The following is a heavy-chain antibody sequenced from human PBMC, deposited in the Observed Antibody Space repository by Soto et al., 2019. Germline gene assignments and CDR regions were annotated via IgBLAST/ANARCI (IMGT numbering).Heavy chain of an antibody. J-gene: IGHJ4*02. CDR1: GGSISSSSYY. V-gene: IGHV4-39*01. Sequence: QLQLQESGPGLVKPSETLSLTCTVSGGSISSSSYYWGWIRQPPGKGLEWIGSIYYSGSTYYNPSLKSRVTISVDTSKNQFSLKLSSVTAADTAVYYCASTLLLWFGEFNFDYWGQGTLVTVSS. CDR2: IYYSGST. D-gene: IGHD3-10*01. CDR3: ASTLLLWFGEFNFDY.